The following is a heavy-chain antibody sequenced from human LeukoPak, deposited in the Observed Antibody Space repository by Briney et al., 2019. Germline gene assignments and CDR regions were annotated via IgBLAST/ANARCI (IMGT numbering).Heavy chain of an antibody. CDR3: ARYKSCSSTTFDY. J-gene: IGHJ4*02. D-gene: IGHD6-13*01. CDR1: GFTFSGYY. Sequence: GGSLRLSCAASGFTFSGYYMSWIRQAPGKGLEWVSYISSSGSTIYYADSVKGRFTISRDNAKNSLYLQMNSLRAEDTAVYYCARYKSCSSTTFDYWGQGTLVTVSS. CDR2: ISSSGSTI. V-gene: IGHV3-11*01.